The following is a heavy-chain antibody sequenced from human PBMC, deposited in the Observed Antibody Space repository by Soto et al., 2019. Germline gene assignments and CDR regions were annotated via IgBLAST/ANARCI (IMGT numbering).Heavy chain of an antibody. CDR2: VSTNGAT. J-gene: IGHJ6*02. Sequence: SETLSLTCTVSDDFISSYYWNWIRQPAGKGLEWIGHVSTNGATNYNPSLESRVTMSVDTSKNQFSLKLTSVTAADTAVYFCARADYEILTGSYAMDVWGQGTTVTSP. D-gene: IGHD3-9*01. CDR1: DDFISSYY. CDR3: ARADYEILTGSYAMDV. V-gene: IGHV4-4*07.